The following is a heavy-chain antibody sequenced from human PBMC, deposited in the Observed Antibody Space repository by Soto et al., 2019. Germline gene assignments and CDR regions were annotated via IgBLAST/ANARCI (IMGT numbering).Heavy chain of an antibody. V-gene: IGHV4-39*01. CDR2: IYYSGST. CDR3: ARAGSTDY. J-gene: IGHJ4*02. CDR1: GGSISSSSYY. D-gene: IGHD1-1*01. Sequence: SETLSLTCTVSGGSISSSSYYWGWIRQPPGKGLEWIGSIYYSGSTYYNPSLKSRVTISVDTSKNQFSLKLSSVTAADTAVYYCARAGSTDYWGQGTLVTVSS.